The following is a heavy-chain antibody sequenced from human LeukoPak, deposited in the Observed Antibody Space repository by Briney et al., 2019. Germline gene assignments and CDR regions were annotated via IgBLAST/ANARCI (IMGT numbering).Heavy chain of an antibody. CDR3: ARARYSSSWYRGRNWFDP. Sequence: SETLSLTCTVSGGSISGYYWSWIRQPPGKGLEWIGYIYYSGSTNYNPSLKSRVTISVDTSKNQFSLKLSSVTAADMAVYYCARARYSSSWYRGRNWFDPWGQGTLVTVSS. CDR1: GGSISGYY. CDR2: IYYSGST. J-gene: IGHJ5*02. D-gene: IGHD6-13*01. V-gene: IGHV4-59*01.